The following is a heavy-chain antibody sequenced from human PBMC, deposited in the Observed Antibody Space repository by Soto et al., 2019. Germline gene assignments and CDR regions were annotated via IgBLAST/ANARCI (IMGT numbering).Heavy chain of an antibody. V-gene: IGHV3-7*03. J-gene: IGHJ6*02. Sequence: GGSLRLSCAVSGFTFSMYSMSWVRQTPGKGLEWVAKIPQDGVDGHYADSVKGRFTISRDNGKNSLYLQMNNLRAEDTAVYYCARDHLILPAHDFRYGSDDWGRGATVTVSS. D-gene: IGHD2-21*02. CDR3: ARDHLILPAHDFRYGSDD. CDR1: GFTFSMYS. CDR2: IPQDGVDG.